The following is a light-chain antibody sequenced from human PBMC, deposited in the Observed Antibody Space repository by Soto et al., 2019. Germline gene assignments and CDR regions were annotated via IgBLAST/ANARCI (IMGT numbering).Light chain of an antibody. V-gene: IGLV2-14*01. Sequence: QSVLTQPASVSGSPGQSITISCTGTSSDIGGYNYVSWYQQHPGKAPKLMIYDVSNRPSGVSNRFSGSKSGNTASLTISGLQAEDEADYYCSSYTSSRSYVFGTGTKGHRP. CDR3: SSYTSSRSYV. J-gene: IGLJ1*01. CDR2: DVS. CDR1: SSDIGGYNY.